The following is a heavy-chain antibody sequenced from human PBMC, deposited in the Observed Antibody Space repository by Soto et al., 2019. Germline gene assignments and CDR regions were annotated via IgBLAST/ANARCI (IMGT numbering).Heavy chain of an antibody. J-gene: IGHJ6*02. CDR1: GGTFSSYA. V-gene: IGHV1-69*01. D-gene: IGHD5-18*01. Sequence: QVQLVQSGAEVKKPGSSVKVSCKASGGTFSSYAISWVRQAPGQGLEWMGGIIPIFGTANYAQKFQGRVTITADESTRTAYMELSSLRSEDTAVYYCARDLDTAMVIRGGHYYGMDVWGQGTTVTVSS. CDR3: ARDLDTAMVIRGGHYYGMDV. CDR2: IIPIFGTA.